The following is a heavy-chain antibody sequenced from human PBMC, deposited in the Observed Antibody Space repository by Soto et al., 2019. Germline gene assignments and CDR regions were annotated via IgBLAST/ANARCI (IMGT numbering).Heavy chain of an antibody. CDR3: TTDSLSYGDYDFDY. Sequence: EVQLVESGGGLVKPGGSLRLSCAASGFTFSNAWMSWVRQAPGKGLEWVGRIKSKTDGGTTDYATPVKGRFTISRDHSKNTLYLQMNSLKTEDTAVYYCTTDSLSYGDYDFDYWGQGTLVTVSS. D-gene: IGHD4-17*01. V-gene: IGHV3-15*01. CDR1: GFTFSNAW. CDR2: IKSKTDGGTT. J-gene: IGHJ4*02.